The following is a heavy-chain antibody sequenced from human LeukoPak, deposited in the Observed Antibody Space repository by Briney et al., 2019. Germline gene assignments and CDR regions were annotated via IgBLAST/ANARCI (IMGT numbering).Heavy chain of an antibody. D-gene: IGHD3-16*01. CDR1: GFTFSRSW. Sequence: GGSLRLSCAASGFTFSRSWMSWVRQAPGKGLEWVANINQDGSEKYYVDSVKGRFTISKDNAKNSLYLQMNSLRAEDTAVYYCARYENWGQGTLVTVSS. CDR2: INQDGSEK. CDR3: ARYEN. V-gene: IGHV3-7*01. J-gene: IGHJ4*02.